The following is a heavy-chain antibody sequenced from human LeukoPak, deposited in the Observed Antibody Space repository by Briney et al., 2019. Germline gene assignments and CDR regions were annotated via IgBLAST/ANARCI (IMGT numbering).Heavy chain of an antibody. CDR2: INPSSGST. Sequence: ASVKVSCEASGYTFSSYYMHWVRQAPGQGLEWMGIINPSSGSTSYAQKFQGRVTMTRDMSTTTVYMELSSLRSEDTAVYYCARAAVAVEEYNWFDSWGQGTLVTVSS. CDR1: GYTFSSYY. CDR3: ARAAVAVEEYNWFDS. D-gene: IGHD5-12*01. V-gene: IGHV1-46*01. J-gene: IGHJ5*01.